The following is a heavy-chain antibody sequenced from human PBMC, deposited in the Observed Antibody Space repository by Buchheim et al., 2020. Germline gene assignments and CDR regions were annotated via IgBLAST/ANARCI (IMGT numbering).Heavy chain of an antibody. Sequence: QVQLVESGGGVVQPGRSLRLSCAASGFTFSSYGMHWVRQAPGKGLEWVAVIWYDGSNKYYADSVKGRFTISRANSKNTLYLQMNSLRAEDTAVYYCARDFPYDSSRGVWFDPWGQGTL. CDR3: ARDFPYDSSRGVWFDP. D-gene: IGHD3-22*01. J-gene: IGHJ5*02. V-gene: IGHV3-33*01. CDR2: IWYDGSNK. CDR1: GFTFSSYG.